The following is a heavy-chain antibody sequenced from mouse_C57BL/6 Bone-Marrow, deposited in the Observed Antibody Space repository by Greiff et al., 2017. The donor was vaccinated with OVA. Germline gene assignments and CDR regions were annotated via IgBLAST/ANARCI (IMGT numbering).Heavy chain of an antibody. CDR3: ESCASDDYFDY. J-gene: IGHJ2*01. V-gene: IGHV5-9*01. CDR2: ISGGGGNT. CDR1: GFTFSSYT. Sequence: EVKLVESGGGLVKPGGSLKRAVAASGFTFSSYTMSWVRQTPEKRLEWVATISGGGGNTYYPDSVKGRFTISRDNAKNTLYLQMSSLKSEDKALYDSESCASDDYFDYWGQGTTVTVSS. D-gene: IGHD1-3*01.